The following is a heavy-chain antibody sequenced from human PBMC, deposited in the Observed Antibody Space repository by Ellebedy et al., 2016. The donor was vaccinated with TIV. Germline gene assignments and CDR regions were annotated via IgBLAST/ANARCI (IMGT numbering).Heavy chain of an antibody. CDR2: INSDGSST. Sequence: GGSLRLSXAASGFTFSSYWMHWVRQAPGKGLVWVSRINSDGSSTSYADSVKGRFTISRDNAKNTLYLQMNSLRAEDTAVYYCARDRGYYYFPDYWGQGTLVTVSS. CDR3: ARDRGYYYFPDY. V-gene: IGHV3-74*01. CDR1: GFTFSSYW. D-gene: IGHD3-22*01. J-gene: IGHJ4*02.